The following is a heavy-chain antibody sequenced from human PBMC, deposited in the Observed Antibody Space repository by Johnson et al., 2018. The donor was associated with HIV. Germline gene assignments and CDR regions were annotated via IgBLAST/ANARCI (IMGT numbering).Heavy chain of an antibody. CDR2: ISYDGSNK. CDR3: AREDQNWNYDHAFDI. CDR1: GFTFSSYA. D-gene: IGHD1-7*01. J-gene: IGHJ3*02. V-gene: IGHV3-30*04. Sequence: QVLLVESGGGVVQPGRSLRLSCAASGFTFSSYAMHWVRQAPGKGLEWVAVISYDGSNKYYADSVKGRFTISRDNSKNTLYLQMNSLRAEDTAVYYCAREDQNWNYDHAFDIWGQGTMVTVSS.